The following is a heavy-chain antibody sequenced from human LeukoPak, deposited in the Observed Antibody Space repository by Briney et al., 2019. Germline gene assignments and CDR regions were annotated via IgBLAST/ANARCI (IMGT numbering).Heavy chain of an antibody. V-gene: IGHV3-30-3*01. Sequence: GGSLRLSCAASGFTFSSYAMRWVRQAPGKGLEWVAVISYDGSNKYYADSVKGRFTISRDNAKNTLYLQMNSLRVEDTAVYYCVNLGYCTTSSCQPWGQGTLVTVSS. D-gene: IGHD2-2*01. J-gene: IGHJ4*02. CDR2: ISYDGSNK. CDR1: GFTFSSYA. CDR3: VNLGYCTTSSCQP.